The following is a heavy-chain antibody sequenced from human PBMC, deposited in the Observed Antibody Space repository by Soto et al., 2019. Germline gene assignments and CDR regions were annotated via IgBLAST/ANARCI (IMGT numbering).Heavy chain of an antibody. D-gene: IGHD6-13*01. CDR3: ATGIAAAGLWFDP. V-gene: IGHV4-34*01. CDR2: INHSGST. J-gene: IGHJ5*02. Sequence: SETLSLTCAVYGGSFSGYYWSWIRQPPGKGLEWIGEINHSGSTNYNPSLKSRVTISVDTSKNQFSLKLSSVTAADTAVYYCATGIAAAGLWFDPWGQGTLVTVSS. CDR1: GGSFSGYY.